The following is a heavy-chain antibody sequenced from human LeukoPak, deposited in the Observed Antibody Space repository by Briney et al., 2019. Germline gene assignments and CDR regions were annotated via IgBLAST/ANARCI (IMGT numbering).Heavy chain of an antibody. CDR3: ARGYYDILHGYYEYYFGY. J-gene: IGHJ4*02. D-gene: IGHD3-9*01. Sequence: ASVKVSCKASGYTFTGYYMHWVRQAPGQGLEWMGWINPNSGGTNYAQKFQGRVTMTRDTSISTAYMELSRLRADDTVVYYCARGYYDILHGYYEYYFGYWGQGNLVTVSS. V-gene: IGHV1-2*02. CDR1: GYTFTGYY. CDR2: INPNSGGT.